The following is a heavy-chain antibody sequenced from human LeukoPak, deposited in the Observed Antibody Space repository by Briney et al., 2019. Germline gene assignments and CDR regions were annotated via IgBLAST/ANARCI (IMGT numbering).Heavy chain of an antibody. D-gene: IGHD3-22*01. CDR3: ARDRPNYYGSDGHYYRRDGDY. CDR1: GFAFSIYA. CDR2: ITSRDGTT. V-gene: IGHV3-23*01. Sequence: GGSLRLSCATSGFAFSIYAMSWVRQTPGKGLEWVSSITSRDGTTYYADSVKGRFTISRDNSENTLYLQMNSLRAEDSALYYCARDRPNYYGSDGHYYRRDGDYWGQGTLVTVSS. J-gene: IGHJ4*02.